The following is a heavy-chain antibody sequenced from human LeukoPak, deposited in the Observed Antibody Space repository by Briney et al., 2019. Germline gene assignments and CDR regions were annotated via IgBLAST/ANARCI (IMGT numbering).Heavy chain of an antibody. D-gene: IGHD1-26*01. V-gene: IGHV3-66*01. J-gene: IGHJ4*02. Sequence: GGSLRLSCAASEFSVGSNYMTWVRQAPGKGLEWVSLIYSGGSTYYADSVKGRFTISRNNSKNTLYLQMNSLRAEDTAVYYCARGLIVGATNLAYWGQGTLVTVSS. CDR2: IYSGGST. CDR3: ARGLIVGATNLAY. CDR1: EFSVGSNY.